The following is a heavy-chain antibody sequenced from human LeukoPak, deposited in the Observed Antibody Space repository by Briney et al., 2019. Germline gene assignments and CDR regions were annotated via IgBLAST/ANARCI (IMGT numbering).Heavy chain of an antibody. Sequence: GGSLRLSCAASGFTFSSYEMNWVRQAPGKGLEWVSYISSSGSTIYYADSVKGRFTISRDNAKNTLYLQMNSLRADDTAVYYCARAYPCSSTSCSRPRFDPWGQGTLVTVSS. CDR1: GFTFSSYE. V-gene: IGHV3-48*03. CDR2: ISSSGSTI. D-gene: IGHD2-2*01. CDR3: ARAYPCSSTSCSRPRFDP. J-gene: IGHJ5*02.